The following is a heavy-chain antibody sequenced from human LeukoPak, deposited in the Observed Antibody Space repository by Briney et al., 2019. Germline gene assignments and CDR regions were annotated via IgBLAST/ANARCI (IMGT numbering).Heavy chain of an antibody. J-gene: IGHJ4*02. V-gene: IGHV3-9*01. D-gene: IGHD3-10*01. Sequence: GRSLRLSCAASGFTFDDYAMHWVRQAPGKGLEWVSGISWNSGIIDYADSVKGRFTISRDNAKNSLYLQMNSLRAEDTALYYCAKDKAVRGVIKYYFDYWGQGTLVTVSS. CDR2: ISWNSGII. CDR3: AKDKAVRGVIKYYFDY. CDR1: GFTFDDYA.